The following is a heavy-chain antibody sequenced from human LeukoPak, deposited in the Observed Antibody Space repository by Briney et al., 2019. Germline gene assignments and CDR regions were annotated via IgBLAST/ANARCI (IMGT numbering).Heavy chain of an antibody. Sequence: TGGPLRLSCAASGFTFSSHWMHWVRQAPGKGLVGVSRINSDGSSTSYADSVKGRFTISRDNAKNTLQLQMNGLRAEDTAVYYCARDLWTVTGGQGYFDYWGQGTLVTVSS. CDR3: ARDLWTVTGGQGYFDY. CDR2: INSDGSST. J-gene: IGHJ4*02. V-gene: IGHV3-74*01. CDR1: GFTFSSHW. D-gene: IGHD4-17*01.